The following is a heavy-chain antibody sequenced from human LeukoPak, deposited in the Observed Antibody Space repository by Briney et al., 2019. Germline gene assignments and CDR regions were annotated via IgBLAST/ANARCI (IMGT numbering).Heavy chain of an antibody. D-gene: IGHD3-10*01. CDR3: ARDPMVRGVITKFDY. CDR1: GYTFTSYG. V-gene: IGHV1-18*01. J-gene: IGHJ4*02. CDR2: TSAYNGNT. Sequence: ASVKVSCKASGYTFTSYGISWVRQAPGQGLEWMGWTSAYNGNTNYAQKLQGRVTMTTDTSTSTAYMELRSLRSDDTAVYYCARDPMVRGVITKFDYWGQGTLVTVSS.